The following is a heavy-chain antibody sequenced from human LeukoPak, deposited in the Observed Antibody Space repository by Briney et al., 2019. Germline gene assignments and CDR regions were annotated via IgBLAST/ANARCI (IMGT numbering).Heavy chain of an antibody. V-gene: IGHV1-2*02. CDR3: VPSANYYYFDY. J-gene: IGHJ4*02. Sequence: APVTVSCKASGYTFTGYYMHWVRQAPGLGFEWMGWINPKSGGTSYPQKFQGRLTMTRDTSISTAYMELSRLRSDDTAVYYCVPSANYYYFDYWGQGTLVTVSS. CDR1: GYTFTGYY. D-gene: IGHD4/OR15-4a*01. CDR2: INPKSGGT.